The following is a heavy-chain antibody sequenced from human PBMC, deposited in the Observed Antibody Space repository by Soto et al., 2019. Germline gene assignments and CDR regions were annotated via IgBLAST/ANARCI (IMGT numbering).Heavy chain of an antibody. CDR2: ISYDGSNK. D-gene: IGHD6-13*01. CDR3: ARTRSSCYIGALKD. J-gene: IGHJ4*02. V-gene: IGHV3-30-3*01. Sequence: QVQLVESGGGVVQPGRSLRLSCVASGYTFSSYAMHWVRQAPGKGLEWVAVISYDGSNKYYADSVKGRFTISRDNSKNTLYLQMNSLRAEDTAVYYCARTRSSCYIGALKDWGQGTLVTVSS. CDR1: GYTFSSYA.